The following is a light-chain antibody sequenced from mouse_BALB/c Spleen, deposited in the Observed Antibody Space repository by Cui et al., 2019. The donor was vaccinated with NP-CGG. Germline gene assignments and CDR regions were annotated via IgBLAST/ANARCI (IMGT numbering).Light chain of an antibody. Sequence: QAVVTQESALITSPGETVTLTGRSSTGAVATNNYANWVQEKPDHLFTGLIGGTNNRAPGVPARFSGSLIGDKAALTITGAQTEDEAIYFCALWYSNHWVFGGGTKLTVL. V-gene: IGLV1*01. J-gene: IGLJ1*01. CDR2: GTN. CDR3: ALWYSNHWV. CDR1: TGAVATNNY.